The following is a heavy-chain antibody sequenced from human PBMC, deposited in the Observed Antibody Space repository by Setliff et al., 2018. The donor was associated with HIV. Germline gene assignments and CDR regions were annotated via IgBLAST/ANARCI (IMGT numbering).Heavy chain of an antibody. Sequence: GGSLRLSCAASGFTFSSYAMSWVRQAPGEGLEWVPASNGSGGSTYDADSVRGRFTISRDNSKNTLYVQMNSLRAEDTAVYYCAKDRXXYYGLGIYAAEXWGXGTLVTVXS. J-gene: IGHJ5*02. CDR3: AKDRXXYYGLGIYAAEX. CDR1: GFTFSSYA. CDR2: SNGSGGST. D-gene: IGHD3-10*01. V-gene: IGHV3-23*01.